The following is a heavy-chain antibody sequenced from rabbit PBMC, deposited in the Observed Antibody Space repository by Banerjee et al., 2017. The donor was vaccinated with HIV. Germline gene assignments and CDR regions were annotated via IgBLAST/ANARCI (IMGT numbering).Heavy chain of an antibody. J-gene: IGHJ2*01. CDR3: ARGGGGYAGYGHGDDAFDP. Sequence: QEQLEESGGDLVKPGASLTLTCKASGFSFSSSHWMCWVRQAPGKGLEWIACIHAGSSGTTYYASWAKGRFTISKPSSTTVALQMTSLTAADTATYFWARGGGGYAGYGHGDDAFDPWGPGTLVTVS. V-gene: IGHV1S45*01. CDR1: GFSFSSSHW. CDR2: IHAGSSGTT. D-gene: IGHD7-1*01.